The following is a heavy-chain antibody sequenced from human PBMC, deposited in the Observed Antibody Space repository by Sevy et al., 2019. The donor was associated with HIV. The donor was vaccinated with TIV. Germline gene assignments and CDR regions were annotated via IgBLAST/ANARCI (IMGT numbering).Heavy chain of an antibody. CDR3: ARGGINSRASDAFDI. V-gene: IGHV4-4*07. D-gene: IGHD3-16*01. CDR1: GGSISSYY. CDR2: IYTSGST. Sequence: SETLSLTCTVSGGSISSYYWSWIRQPAGKGLEWIGRIYTSGSTNYNPSLKSRVTMSVDTSKNQFSLKLSSVTAADTAVYHCARGGINSRASDAFDIWGQGTMVTVSS. J-gene: IGHJ3*02.